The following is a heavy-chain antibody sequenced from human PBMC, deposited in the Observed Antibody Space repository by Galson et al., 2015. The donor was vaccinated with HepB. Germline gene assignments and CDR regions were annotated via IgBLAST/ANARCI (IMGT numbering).Heavy chain of an antibody. CDR2: ISANSGNT. D-gene: IGHD6-6*01. J-gene: IGHJ4*02. Sequence: SVKVSCKASGYKFTDNGISWVRQAPGQGLEWLGWISANSGNTNFAQRLQGRVTMTRDTSTSTAYMELRRLRSDDTAVYYCARDRSHSLDFWGQGTQVTVSS. V-gene: IGHV1-18*04. CDR1: GYKFTDNG. CDR3: ARDRSHSLDF.